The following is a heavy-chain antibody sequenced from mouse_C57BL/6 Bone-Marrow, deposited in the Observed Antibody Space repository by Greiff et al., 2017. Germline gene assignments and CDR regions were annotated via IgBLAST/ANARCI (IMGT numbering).Heavy chain of an antibody. CDR2: IYPGDGDT. CDR3: ARDKRNSWFAY. Sequence: QVQLQQSGPELVKPGASVKISCKASGYAFSSSWMNWVKQRPGKGLEWIGRIYPGDGDTNYNGKFKGKATLTADKSSSTAYMQLSSLTSEDSAVYFGARDKRNSWFAYWGQGTLVTVSA. CDR1: GYAFSSSW. V-gene: IGHV1-82*01. J-gene: IGHJ3*01.